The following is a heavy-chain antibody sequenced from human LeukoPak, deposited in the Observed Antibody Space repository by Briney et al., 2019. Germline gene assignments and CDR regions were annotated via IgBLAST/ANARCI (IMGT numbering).Heavy chain of an antibody. D-gene: IGHD1-26*01. J-gene: IGHJ4*02. CDR3: ARDWWEPLDY. CDR2: ISAYNGNT. V-gene: IGHV1-18*01. CDR1: GYTFTIYG. Sequence: ASVTVSFKASGYTFTIYGISRVRQAPGQGLEWMGWISAYNGNTNYAQKLQGRVTMTTDTSTSTAYMELRSLRSDDTAVYYCARDWWEPLDYWGQGTLVTVSS.